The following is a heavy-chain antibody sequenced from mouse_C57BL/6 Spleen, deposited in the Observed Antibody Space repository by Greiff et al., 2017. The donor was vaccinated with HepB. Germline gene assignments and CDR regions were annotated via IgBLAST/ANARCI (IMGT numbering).Heavy chain of an antibody. V-gene: IGHV1-80*01. CDR1: GYAFSSYW. CDR2: IYPGDGDT. CDR3: ARWRGYDGGYFDY. J-gene: IGHJ2*01. Sequence: VQLQQSGAELVKPGASVKISCKASGYAFSSYWMNWVKQRPGKGLEWIGQIYPGDGDTNYNGKFKGKATLTADKSSSTAYMQLSSQTSEDSAVYICARWRGYDGGYFDYWGQGTTLTVSS. D-gene: IGHD2-2*01.